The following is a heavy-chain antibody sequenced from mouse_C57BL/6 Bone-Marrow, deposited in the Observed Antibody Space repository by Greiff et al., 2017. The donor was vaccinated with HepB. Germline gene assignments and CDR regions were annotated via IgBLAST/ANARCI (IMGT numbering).Heavy chain of an antibody. CDR2: INPRYGGT. CDR1: GYTFTSYW. J-gene: IGHJ3*01. Sequence: QVQLQQPGTELVKPGASVKLSCKASGYTFTSYWMHLVKQRPGQGLEWIGNINPRYGGTNYNEKFKSKATLSVNKASSTAYMQHSSLTSEDYAVYYCARSRDCGLRFAYWGHGALVTVSA. D-gene: IGHD2-2*01. V-gene: IGHV1-53*01. CDR3: ARSRDCGLRFAY.